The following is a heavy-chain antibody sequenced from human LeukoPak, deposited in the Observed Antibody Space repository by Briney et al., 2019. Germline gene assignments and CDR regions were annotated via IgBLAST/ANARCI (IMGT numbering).Heavy chain of an antibody. V-gene: IGHV4-39*01. Sequence: SETLSLTCTVSGGSISSSSAYWGWVRQPPGKALEWIGSIYYSKNTYYNPSLKSRVTISADTSKNQFSLTLGSVSATDTAVYYCVSPRGFSYGYFDYWGQGTLVTVSS. CDR1: GGSISSSSAY. CDR2: IYYSKNT. D-gene: IGHD5-18*01. CDR3: VSPRGFSYGYFDY. J-gene: IGHJ4*02.